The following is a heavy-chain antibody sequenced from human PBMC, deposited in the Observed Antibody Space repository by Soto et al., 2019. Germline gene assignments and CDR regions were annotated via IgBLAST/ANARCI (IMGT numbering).Heavy chain of an antibody. Sequence: ASVKVSCKASGGTFSSYAISWVRQAPGQGLEWMGGIIPIFGTANYAQKFQGRVTITADESTSTAYMELSSLRSEDTAVYYCARESIAAAGTGGDYFDYWGQGTLVTVSS. J-gene: IGHJ4*02. CDR2: IIPIFGTA. D-gene: IGHD6-13*01. CDR3: ARESIAAAGTGGDYFDY. CDR1: GGTFSSYA. V-gene: IGHV1-69*13.